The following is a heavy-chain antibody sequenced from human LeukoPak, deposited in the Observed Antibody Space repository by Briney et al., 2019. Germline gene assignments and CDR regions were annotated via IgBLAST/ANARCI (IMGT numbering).Heavy chain of an antibody. J-gene: IGHJ4*02. Sequence: TGGSLRLSCAASGFTFSSYAMSWVRQAPGKGLEWVSAISGSGGSTYYADSVKGRFTISRDNSKNTLYLQMNSLRAEDTAVYYCVKLSYDFWSGSFDYWGQGTLVTVSS. V-gene: IGHV3-23*01. D-gene: IGHD3-3*01. CDR1: GFTFSSYA. CDR3: VKLSYDFWSGSFDY. CDR2: ISGSGGST.